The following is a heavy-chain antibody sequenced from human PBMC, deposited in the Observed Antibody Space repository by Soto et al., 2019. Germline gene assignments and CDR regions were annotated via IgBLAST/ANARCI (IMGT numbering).Heavy chain of an antibody. D-gene: IGHD6-19*01. CDR2: INHSGST. V-gene: IGHV4-34*01. CDR1: GGSFSGYY. CDR3: ARGRTVAGFFYYYGMDV. Sequence: WETLSLTCAVYGGSFSGYYWSWIRQPPGKGLEWIGEINHSGSTNYNPSLKSRVTISVDTSKNQFSLKLSSVTAADTAVYYCARGRTVAGFFYYYGMDVWGQGTTVTVSS. J-gene: IGHJ6*02.